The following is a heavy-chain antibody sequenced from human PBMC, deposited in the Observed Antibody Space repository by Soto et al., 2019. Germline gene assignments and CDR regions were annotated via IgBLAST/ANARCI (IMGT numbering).Heavy chain of an antibody. CDR3: ARGLATLPVFAFDI. CDR1: GFPLRTSGVG. Sequence: SGPTLVNPTQTLTLPCSFSGFPLRTSGVGVGWIRQSPGKALEWLAHIYWSGDEHYRPSLKSRLSITKDTSKNHVVLIMTNMDPVATATYYCARGLATLPVFAFDIWGRGTMVTVSS. CDR2: IYWSGDE. V-gene: IGHV2-5*01. D-gene: IGHD6-6*01. J-gene: IGHJ3*02.